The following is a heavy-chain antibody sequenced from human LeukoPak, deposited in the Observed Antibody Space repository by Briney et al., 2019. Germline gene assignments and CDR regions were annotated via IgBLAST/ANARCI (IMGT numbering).Heavy chain of an antibody. V-gene: IGHV4-34*01. D-gene: IGHD6-13*01. CDR3: ARGALGIAAAGTWFDP. CDR1: GGSFSGYC. J-gene: IGHJ5*02. CDR2: INHSGST. Sequence: PSETLSLTCAVYGGSFSGYCWSWIRQPPGKGLEWIGEINHSGSTNYNPSLKSRVTKSVDTSKNQFSLKLSSVTAADTAVYYCARGALGIAAAGTWFDPWGQGTLVTVSS.